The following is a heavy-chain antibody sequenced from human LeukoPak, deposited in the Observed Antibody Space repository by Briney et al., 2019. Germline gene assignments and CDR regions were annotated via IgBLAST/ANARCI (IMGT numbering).Heavy chain of an antibody. Sequence: RTGGSLRLSGAASGFTVSSSYMSWVRQAPGKGLEWVSMLYSGGTTYYADSVKGRFTISRDNSKNSLYLQMNSLRAEDTAVYYCARGHIAVAGHYGAGPSDSWGQGTLVTVSS. CDR1: GFTVSSSY. D-gene: IGHD6-19*01. CDR3: ARGHIAVAGHYGAGPSDS. V-gene: IGHV3-53*01. J-gene: IGHJ4*02. CDR2: LYSGGTT.